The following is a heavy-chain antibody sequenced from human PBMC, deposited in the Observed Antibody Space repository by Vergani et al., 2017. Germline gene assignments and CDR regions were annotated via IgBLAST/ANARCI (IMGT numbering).Heavy chain of an antibody. CDR3: ARHRGSGCFFPSSYFSGMDV. J-gene: IGHJ6*02. CDR2: IHHSGDT. Sequence: QVQLQESGPGLVKPSETLTLTCDVADSSIMTNPYWGWFRQSPGKGLEWIGCIHHSGDTHYNSSLKSRVSISIVSRSKFSLSLSSVTAADTAVYYCARHRGSGCFFPSSYFSGMDVWGHGNTVTVSS. CDR1: DSSIMTNPY. V-gene: IGHV4-38-2*01. D-gene: IGHD3-10*01.